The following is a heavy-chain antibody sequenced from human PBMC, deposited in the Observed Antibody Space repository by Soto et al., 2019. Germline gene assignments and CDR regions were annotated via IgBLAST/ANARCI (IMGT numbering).Heavy chain of an antibody. J-gene: IGHJ3*02. CDR2: ISYDGSNK. CDR1: GFTFSSYA. Sequence: GGSLRLSCAASGFTFSSYAMHWVRQAPGKGLEWVAVISYDGSNKYYADSVKGRFTISRDNSKNTLYLQMNSLRAEDTAVYYCARGYCSSTSCYLRGAFDIWGQGTMVTVSS. D-gene: IGHD2-2*01. CDR3: ARGYCSSTSCYLRGAFDI. V-gene: IGHV3-30-3*01.